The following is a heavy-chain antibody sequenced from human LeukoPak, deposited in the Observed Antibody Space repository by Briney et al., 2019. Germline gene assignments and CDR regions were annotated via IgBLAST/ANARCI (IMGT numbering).Heavy chain of an antibody. Sequence: PSETLSLTCTVSGGSISSYYWSWIRQPPGKGLEWLGYIYYSGSTNYNPSLKSRVTISVDTSKNQFSLKLSSVTAADTAVYYCAREGYSYGYDYWGQGTVLTVSS. V-gene: IGHV4-59*01. D-gene: IGHD5-18*01. CDR2: IYYSGST. CDR1: GGSISSYY. J-gene: IGHJ4*02. CDR3: AREGYSYGYDY.